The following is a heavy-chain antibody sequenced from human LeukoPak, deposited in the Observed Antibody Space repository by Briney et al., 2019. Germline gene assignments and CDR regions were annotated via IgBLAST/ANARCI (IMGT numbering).Heavy chain of an antibody. D-gene: IGHD6-13*01. J-gene: IGHJ4*02. CDR1: GYAFPNYG. CDR2: ISTYNGDT. V-gene: IGHV1-18*01. Sequence: ASVEVSCKAPGYAFPNYGISWVRQAPGQGLEWMGWISTYNGDTNYAQKLQGRVTMTTDTSTNTAYMELRSLRSDDTAVYYCASDHLSIEATGTRYWGQGTLVTVSS. CDR3: ASDHLSIEATGTRY.